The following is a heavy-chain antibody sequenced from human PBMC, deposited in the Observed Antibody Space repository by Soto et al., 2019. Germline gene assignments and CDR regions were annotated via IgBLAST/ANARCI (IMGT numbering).Heavy chain of an antibody. Sequence: LRLPCAASGFTFSDYYMSWIRQAPGKGLEWVSYISSSGSTIYYADSVKGRFTISRDNAKNSLYLQMNSLRAEDTAVYYCARDLGIAVAGTFNYWGQGTLVTVSS. V-gene: IGHV3-11*01. CDR1: GFTFSDYY. CDR2: ISSSGSTI. CDR3: ARDLGIAVAGTFNY. J-gene: IGHJ4*02. D-gene: IGHD6-19*01.